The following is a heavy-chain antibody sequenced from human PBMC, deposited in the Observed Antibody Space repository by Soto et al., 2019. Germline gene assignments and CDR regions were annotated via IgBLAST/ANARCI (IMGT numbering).Heavy chain of an antibody. CDR1: GGSVSSSSYY. J-gene: IGHJ3*02. V-gene: IGHV4-39*07. CDR3: ASPSPYYDFWSGSTYAFDI. Sequence: SETLSLTCTVSGGSVSSSSYYWGWVRQPPGKGLEWIGSVYYSGSTYYNPSLKSRVTISVDTSKNQFSLKLSSVTAADTAVYYCASPSPYYDFWSGSTYAFDIWGQRTMVTVSS. D-gene: IGHD3-3*01. CDR2: VYYSGST.